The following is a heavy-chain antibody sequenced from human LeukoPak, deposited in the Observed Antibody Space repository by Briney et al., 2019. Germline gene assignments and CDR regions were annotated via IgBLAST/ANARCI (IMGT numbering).Heavy chain of an antibody. CDR2: INPSGGST. CDR1: GYAFTSYY. CDR3: ARKATVTGNDY. V-gene: IGHV1-46*01. Sequence: ASVKVSCKASGYAFTSYYMHWVRQAPGQGLEWMGIINPSGGSTSYAQKFQGRATMTTDTSTSTAYMELRSLRSDDTAVYYRARKATVTGNDYWGQGTLVTVSS. D-gene: IGHD4-17*01. J-gene: IGHJ4*02.